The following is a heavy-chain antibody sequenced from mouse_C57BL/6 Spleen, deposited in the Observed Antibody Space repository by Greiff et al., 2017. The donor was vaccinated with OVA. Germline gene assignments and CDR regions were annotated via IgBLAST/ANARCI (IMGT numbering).Heavy chain of an antibody. CDR1: GYTFTSYW. CDR2: IHPNSGST. V-gene: IGHV1-64*01. J-gene: IGHJ4*01. Sequence: QVQLQQPGAELVKPGASVKLSCKASGYTFTSYWMHWVKQRPGQGLEWIGMIHPNSGSTNYNEKFKGKATFTADTSSNTAYMQLSSLTTEDSAIYYCASGGGAMDYWGQGTSVTVSS. CDR3: ASGGGAMDY.